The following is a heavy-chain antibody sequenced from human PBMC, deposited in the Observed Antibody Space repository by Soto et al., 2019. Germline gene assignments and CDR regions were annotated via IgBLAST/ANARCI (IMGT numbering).Heavy chain of an antibody. V-gene: IGHV3-23*01. J-gene: IGHJ4*02. CDR3: AKDEGQDSYADY. CDR1: VFTFSSYA. CDR2: ISVSGCST. Sequence: PGGSLRLSCAASVFTFSSYAMSWVRQAPGKWLEWFSAISVSGCSTXXADSVKGRXTMSRCNSKNTXYLQMXSLRAEDPAVYYCAKDEGQDSYADYWGQGTLVTGSS. D-gene: IGHD5-18*01.